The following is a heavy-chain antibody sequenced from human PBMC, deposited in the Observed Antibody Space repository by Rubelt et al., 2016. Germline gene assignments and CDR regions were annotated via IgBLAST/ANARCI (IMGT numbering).Heavy chain of an antibody. J-gene: IGHJ3*02. CDR2: IAYSGST. Sequence: QLQLQESGPGLVKPSETLSLTCTVSGGSISSSSYYWGWIRQPPGKGLEWIGSIAYSGSTFYKPSLKSRVTISSDTSNIHFSLNLISVNAADTAVYYCARVMVAAAFDIWGQGTMVTVSS. CDR1: GGSISSSSYY. CDR3: ARVMVAAAFDI. V-gene: IGHV4-39*07. D-gene: IGHD3-10*01.